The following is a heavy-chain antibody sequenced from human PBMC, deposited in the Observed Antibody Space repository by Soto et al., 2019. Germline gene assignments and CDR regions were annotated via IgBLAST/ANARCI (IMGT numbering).Heavy chain of an antibody. D-gene: IGHD3-16*01. CDR2: ISATGGGT. V-gene: IGHV3-23*01. Sequence: GGSLRLSCAASGFKFSNYAMSWVRQAPGKGLEWVSLISATGGGTYYADSVKGRFTISRDNSHNTLYLQVHSLTAEDTAVYYCAKGRRAGGNSAFYFDFWGQGAQVTVSS. CDR3: AKGRRAGGNSAFYFDF. CDR1: GFKFSNYA. J-gene: IGHJ4*02.